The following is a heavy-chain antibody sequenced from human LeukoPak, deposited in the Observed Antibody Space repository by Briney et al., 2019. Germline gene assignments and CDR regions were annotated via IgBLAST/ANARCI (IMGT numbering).Heavy chain of an antibody. CDR3: ARDPTVAEAW. CDR2: ISSGGSYI. Sequence: GGSLRLSCTASGFTLSSYSMTWVHQAPGKGLEWVSSISSGGSYIYYADSVKGRFTTSRDNARNSLYLQMNSLRAEDTAVYYCARDPTVAEAWWGQGTQVTVSS. CDR1: GFTLSSYS. V-gene: IGHV3-21*01. D-gene: IGHD6-13*01. J-gene: IGHJ4*02.